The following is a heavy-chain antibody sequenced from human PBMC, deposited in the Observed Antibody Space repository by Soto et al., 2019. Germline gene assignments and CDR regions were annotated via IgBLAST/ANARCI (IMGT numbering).Heavy chain of an antibody. CDR1: GYSFIDYY. CDR3: ARPPGYISDWYYFDL. J-gene: IGHJ4*02. CDR2: ISPKSGGT. D-gene: IGHD3-9*01. V-gene: IGHV1-2*02. Sequence: GASVKVSCKASGYSFIDYYMHWVRQAPGQGFEWMGRISPKSGGTNYAQKFEGRVTMTWDTSLNTAYMELSSLISEDTAAYYCARPPGYISDWYYFDLWGQGTLVTVSS.